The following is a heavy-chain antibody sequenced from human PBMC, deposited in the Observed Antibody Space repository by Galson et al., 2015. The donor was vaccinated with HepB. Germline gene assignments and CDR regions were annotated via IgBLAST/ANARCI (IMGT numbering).Heavy chain of an antibody. Sequence: SVKVSCKASGGTFTTYNINWVRQAPGQGLEWMGRYVPILDVANYAPNFQGRVTITADKSTTTVYLEVHSLRSDDTAAYYCAKNTVYDYYFYAMDVWGKGTTVTVSS. CDR3: AKNTVYDYYFYAMDV. D-gene: IGHD2/OR15-2a*01. CDR1: GGTFTTYN. J-gene: IGHJ6*04. CDR2: YVPILDVA. V-gene: IGHV1-69*02.